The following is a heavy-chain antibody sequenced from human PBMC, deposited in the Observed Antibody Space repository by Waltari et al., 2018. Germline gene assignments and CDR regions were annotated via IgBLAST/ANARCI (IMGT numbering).Heavy chain of an antibody. V-gene: IGHV3-23*01. Sequence: EVQLLESGGGLVQPGGSVRLSCAASGFTFSSYAVRWVRQAPGKGLEWVSAISGSGGSTYYADSVKGRFTISRDNSKNTLYLQMNSLRAEDTAVYYCAKVNRGSYYFDYWGQGTLVTVSS. CDR1: GFTFSSYA. CDR2: ISGSGGST. D-gene: IGHD1-26*01. CDR3: AKVNRGSYYFDY. J-gene: IGHJ4*02.